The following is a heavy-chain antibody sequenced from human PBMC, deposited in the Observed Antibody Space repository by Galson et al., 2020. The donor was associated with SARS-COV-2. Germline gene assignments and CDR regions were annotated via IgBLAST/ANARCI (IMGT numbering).Heavy chain of an antibody. CDR1: GYTFTSYA. J-gene: IGHJ6*02. CDR2: INTNTGNP. D-gene: IGHD5-18*01. CDR3: ARDTETAMAKSYYYYGMDV. Sequence: ASVKVSCKASGYTFTSYAMNWVRQAPGQGLEWMGWINTNTGNPTYAQGFTGRFVFSLDTSVSTAYLQISSLKAEDTAVYYCARDTETAMAKSYYYYGMDVWGQGTTVTVSS. V-gene: IGHV7-4-1*02.